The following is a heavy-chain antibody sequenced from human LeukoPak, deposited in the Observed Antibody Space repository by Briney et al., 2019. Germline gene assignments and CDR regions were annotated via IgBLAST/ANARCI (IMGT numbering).Heavy chain of an antibody. CDR3: ARAVEMATNIDY. D-gene: IGHD5-24*01. Sequence: PSETLSLTCTVSGGSISSYYWSWIRQPPGKGLEWIGYIYYSGSTNYNPSLKSRVTISVDTSKNQFTLKLSSVTAADTAVYYCARAVEMATNIDYWGQGTLVTVSS. CDR2: IYYSGST. J-gene: IGHJ4*02. CDR1: GGSISSYY. V-gene: IGHV4-59*01.